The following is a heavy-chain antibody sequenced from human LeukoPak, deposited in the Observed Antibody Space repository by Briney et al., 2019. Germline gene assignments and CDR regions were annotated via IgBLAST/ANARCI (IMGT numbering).Heavy chain of an antibody. D-gene: IGHD2-2*01. J-gene: IGHJ6*02. CDR2: INPNSGGT. CDR1: GYTFTGYY. Sequence: ASVKVSRKASGYTFTGYYMHWVRQAPGQGLEWMGWINPNSGGTNYAQKFQGRVTMTRDTSISTAYMELSRLRSDDTAVYYCARLDRGSTSLIYGMDVWGQGTTVTVSS. V-gene: IGHV1-2*02. CDR3: ARLDRGSTSLIYGMDV.